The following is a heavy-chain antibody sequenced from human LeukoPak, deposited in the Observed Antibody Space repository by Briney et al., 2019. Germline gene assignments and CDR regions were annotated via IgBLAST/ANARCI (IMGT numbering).Heavy chain of an antibody. CDR3: AGNIPKAGLRFLALDY. CDR1: GGSISSYY. J-gene: IGHJ4*02. D-gene: IGHD3-3*01. CDR2: IYTSGST. V-gene: IGHV4-4*07. Sequence: SETLSLTCTVSGGSISSYYWSWIRQPAGKGLEWIGRIYTSGSTNYNPSLKSRVTMSVDTSENQFSLKLSSVTAADTAVYYCAGNIPKAGLRFLALDYWGQGTLVTVSS.